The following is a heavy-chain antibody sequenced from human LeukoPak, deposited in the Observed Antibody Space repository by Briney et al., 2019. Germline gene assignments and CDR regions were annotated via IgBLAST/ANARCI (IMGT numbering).Heavy chain of an antibody. Sequence: SETLSLTCTVSGGSISSYYWSWIRQPPGKRLEWIGYIYYSGSTNYNPSLKSRVTISVDTSKNQFSLKLSSVTAADTAVYYCARVEASGYDYGAFDYWGQGTLVTVSS. CDR2: IYYSGST. CDR1: GGSISSYY. V-gene: IGHV4-59*01. D-gene: IGHD5-12*01. CDR3: ARVEASGYDYGAFDY. J-gene: IGHJ4*02.